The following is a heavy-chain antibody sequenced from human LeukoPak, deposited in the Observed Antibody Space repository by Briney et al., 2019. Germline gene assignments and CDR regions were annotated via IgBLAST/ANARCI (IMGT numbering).Heavy chain of an antibody. CDR1: GYSFTSYW. J-gene: IGHJ6*04. V-gene: IGHV5-51*01. CDR3: ARRGKYSSSWPPYYYYGMDV. D-gene: IGHD6-13*01. Sequence: GESLKISCKGSGYSFTSYWIGWVRQMPGKGLEWMGIIYPGDSDTRYSPSFQGQVTISADKSISTAYLQWSSLKASDTATYYCARRGKYSSSWPPYYYYGMDVWGKGTTVTVSS. CDR2: IYPGDSDT.